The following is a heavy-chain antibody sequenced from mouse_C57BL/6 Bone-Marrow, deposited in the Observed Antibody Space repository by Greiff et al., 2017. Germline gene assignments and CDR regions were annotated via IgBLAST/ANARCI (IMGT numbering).Heavy chain of an antibody. J-gene: IGHJ1*03. CDR2: INYDGSST. D-gene: IGHD1-1*01. V-gene: IGHV5-16*01. Sequence: EVKLVESEGGLVQPGSSMKLSCTASGFTFSDYYMAWVRQVPEKGLEWVANINYDGSSTYYLDSLKSRFIISRDNAKNILYLQMSSLKSEDTATYYCARGYYYGSSRYWYFDVWGTGTTVTVSS. CDR1: GFTFSDYY. CDR3: ARGYYYGSSRYWYFDV.